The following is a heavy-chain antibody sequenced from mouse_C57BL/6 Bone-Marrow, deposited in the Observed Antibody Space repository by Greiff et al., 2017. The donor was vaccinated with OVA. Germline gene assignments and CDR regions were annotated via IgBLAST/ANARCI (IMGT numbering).Heavy chain of an antibody. CDR3: AREGTWYVDV. J-gene: IGHJ1*03. CDR2: IYPGGGYT. CDR1: GYTFTNYW. Sequence: VQLQESGAELVRPGTSVKMSCKASGYTFTNYWIGWAKQRPGHGLEWIGDIYPGGGYTNYNEKFKGKATLTADKSSSTAYMQFSSLTSEDSAIYYCAREGTWYVDVWGTGTTVTVSS. V-gene: IGHV1-63*01. D-gene: IGHD3-3*01.